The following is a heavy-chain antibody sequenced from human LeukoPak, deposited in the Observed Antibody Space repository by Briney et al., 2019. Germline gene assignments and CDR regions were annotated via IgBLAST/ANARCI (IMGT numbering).Heavy chain of an antibody. Sequence: GESLKISCKGSGYSFTSYWIGWVRQMPGKGLEWMGIIYPGDSDARYSPSFQGQVTISADKSIGTAYLQWSSLEASDTAMYYCARRLLYYYDSSGYFDYWGQGTLVTVSS. CDR1: GYSFTSYW. V-gene: IGHV5-51*01. CDR2: IYPGDSDA. D-gene: IGHD3-22*01. CDR3: ARRLLYYYDSSGYFDY. J-gene: IGHJ4*02.